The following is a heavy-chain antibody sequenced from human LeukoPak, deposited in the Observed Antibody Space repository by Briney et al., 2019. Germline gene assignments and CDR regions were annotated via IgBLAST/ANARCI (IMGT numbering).Heavy chain of an antibody. D-gene: IGHD5-18*01. Sequence: GGPLRLSCAASGFTFSSYAMSWVRQAPGKGLEWVSVISGNGGKTYYADSVKGRFTISRDNSKNTLYLQVNSLRAEDTAVYYCAKVRDLDTVLGRFDNWGQGTLVTVSS. V-gene: IGHV3-23*01. J-gene: IGHJ5*02. CDR1: GFTFSSYA. CDR3: AKVRDLDTVLGRFDN. CDR2: ISGNGGKT.